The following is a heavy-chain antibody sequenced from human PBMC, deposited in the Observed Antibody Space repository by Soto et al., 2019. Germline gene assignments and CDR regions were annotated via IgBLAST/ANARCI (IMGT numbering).Heavy chain of an antibody. CDR2: INHSGST. J-gene: IGHJ5*02. D-gene: IGHD3-3*01. V-gene: IGHV4-34*01. CDR3: ARGNGGGYYINWFYP. CDR1: GGSFSGYY. Sequence: SETLSLTCAVYGGSFSGYYWSWIRQPPGKGLEWIGEINHSGSTNYNPFLKSRVTISVDTSKNQFSLKPSSVTAADTAVYYCARGNGGGYYINWFYPWGQGTLVTVSS.